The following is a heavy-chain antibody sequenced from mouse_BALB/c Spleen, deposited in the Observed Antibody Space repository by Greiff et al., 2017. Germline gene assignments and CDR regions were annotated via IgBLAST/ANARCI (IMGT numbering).Heavy chain of an antibody. CDR1: GYTFTSYW. D-gene: IGHD3-2*02. Sequence: QVQLQQSGAELARPGASVKLSCKASGYTFTSYWMQWVKQRPGQGLEWIGAIYPGDGDTRYTQKFKGKATLTADKSSSTAYMQLSSLASEDSAVYYCASIGYEDAMDYWGQGTSVTVSS. V-gene: IGHV1-87*01. CDR2: IYPGDGDT. J-gene: IGHJ4*01. CDR3: ASIGYEDAMDY.